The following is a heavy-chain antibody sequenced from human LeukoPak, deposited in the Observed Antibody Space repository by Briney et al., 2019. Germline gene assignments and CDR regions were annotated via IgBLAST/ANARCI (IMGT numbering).Heavy chain of an antibody. CDR1: GNSISGGDNY. CDR2: IYTSGST. V-gene: IGHV4-61*02. J-gene: IGHJ4*02. Sequence: SETLSLTCTVSGNSISGGDNYWSWIRQPAGKGLEWIGRIYTSGSTNYNPSLKSRVTISGDTSKNQFSLRLSSVTAADTAVYYCARASYSYDINGWVPFDYWGQGTLVTVSS. D-gene: IGHD3-22*01. CDR3: ARASYSYDINGWVPFDY.